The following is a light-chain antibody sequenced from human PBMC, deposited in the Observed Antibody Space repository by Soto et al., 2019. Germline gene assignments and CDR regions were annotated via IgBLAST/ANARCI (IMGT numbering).Light chain of an antibody. Sequence: EILFAQSPGTLYLSAGESATLSCRASQSVSSSYLAWDQPKPGKAPRLLIYGASSRATGIPDRLSGSGSGTDFTLPIRRLEPEDFAVYYCQQYGYSRTFGQGTKVDIK. J-gene: IGKJ1*01. CDR1: QSVSSSY. CDR3: QQYGYSRT. V-gene: IGKV3-20*01. CDR2: GAS.